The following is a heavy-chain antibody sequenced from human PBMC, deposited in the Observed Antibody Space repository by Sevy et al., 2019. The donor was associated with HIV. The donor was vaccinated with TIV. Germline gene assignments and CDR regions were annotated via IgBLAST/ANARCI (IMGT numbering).Heavy chain of an antibody. D-gene: IGHD6-19*01. CDR3: AREGSGWYYYYYYGMDV. Sequence: GGFLRLSCAASGFTFSSYWMSWVRQAPGKGLEWVANIKQDGSEKYYVDSVKGRFTISRDNAKNSLYLQMNSLRAEDTAVYYCAREGSGWYYYYYYGMDVWGQGTTVTVSS. CDR2: IKQDGSEK. CDR1: GFTFSSYW. V-gene: IGHV3-7*01. J-gene: IGHJ6*02.